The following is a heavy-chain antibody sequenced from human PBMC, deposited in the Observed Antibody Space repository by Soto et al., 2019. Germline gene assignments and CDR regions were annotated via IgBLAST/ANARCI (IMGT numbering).Heavy chain of an antibody. V-gene: IGHV6-1*01. J-gene: IGHJ5*02. D-gene: IGHD6-6*01. CDR1: GDSVSSDSAA. CDR2: TYFRSKWYF. CDR3: ARGRVRIGVRAENWLDP. Sequence: SQTLSLTCVISGDSVSSDSAAWNWIRQSPSGGLEWLGRTYFRSKWYFDYAVSMRGRITINPDTSKNQLSLQLNSVTPNDTDVYYCARGRVRIGVRAENWLDPWGQGTLVTVSS.